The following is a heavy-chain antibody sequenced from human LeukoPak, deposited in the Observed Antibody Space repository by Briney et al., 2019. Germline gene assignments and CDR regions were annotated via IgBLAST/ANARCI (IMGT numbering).Heavy chain of an antibody. CDR2: MYYSGNS. J-gene: IGHJ4*02. CDR1: GGSMSSYY. Sequence: SETLSLTCSVSGGSMSSYYWSWIRQSPGKGLEWIGYMYYSGNSNYKSSINSSLESRVTISVDSTKKEFFLKMDSMTAADTAVYYCVAGAPKWLHLVHWGQGTLVTVAS. CDR3: VAGAPKWLHLVH. D-gene: IGHD5-24*01. V-gene: IGHV4-59*12.